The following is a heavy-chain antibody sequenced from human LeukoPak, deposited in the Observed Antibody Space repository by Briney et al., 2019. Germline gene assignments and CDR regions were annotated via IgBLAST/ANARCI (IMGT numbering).Heavy chain of an antibody. CDR2: ISGSGGST. J-gene: IGHJ4*02. CDR3: AKDQRAKKGGSYYGY. D-gene: IGHD1-26*01. V-gene: IGHV3-23*01. Sequence: GGSLRLSCATSGFTFSDYGFHWVRQAPGKGLEWVSAISGSGGSTYYADSVKGRFTISRDNSKNTLYLQMNSLRAEDTAVYYCAKDQRAKKGGSYYGYWGQGTLVTVSS. CDR1: GFTFSDYG.